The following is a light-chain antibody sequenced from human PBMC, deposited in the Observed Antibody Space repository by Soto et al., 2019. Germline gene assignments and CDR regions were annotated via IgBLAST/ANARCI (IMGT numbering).Light chain of an antibody. CDR3: QQYFEAPPYT. CDR1: QSVLYSSTSKNY. Sequence: DIVMTQSPESLAVSLGERATINCKSSQSVLYSSTSKNYLAWYQQKPGQAPKLLIFWASTRESGVPDRFRGSGSGTNFTLTISSLQAEDVAVYYCQQYFEAPPYTFGPVTRLEIK. V-gene: IGKV4-1*01. J-gene: IGKJ2*01. CDR2: WAS.